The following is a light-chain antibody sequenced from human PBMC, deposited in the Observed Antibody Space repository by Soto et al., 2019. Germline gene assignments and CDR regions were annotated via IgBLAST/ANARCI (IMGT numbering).Light chain of an antibody. V-gene: IGKV3-11*01. CDR3: HQRSAWPLT. CDR2: HAS. CDR1: QSVGSY. Sequence: EIVLTQSPATLSLSPGERATLSCRASQSVGSYLAWYQQQPGQAPRLLIYHASTRATGIPARFSGGGSGTGFTLTISSLEPEDFAVYYCHQRSAWPLTFGGGTKVEIK. J-gene: IGKJ4*01.